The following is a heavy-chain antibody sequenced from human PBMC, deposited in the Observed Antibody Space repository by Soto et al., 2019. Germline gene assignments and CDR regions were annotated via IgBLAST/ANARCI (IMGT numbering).Heavy chain of an antibody. J-gene: IGHJ4*02. V-gene: IGHV4-39*01. D-gene: IGHD6-19*01. CDR1: GGSISSSSYY. Sequence: QLQLQESGPGLVKPSETLSLTCTVSGGSISSSSYYWGWIRQPPGKGLEWIGSIYYSGSTYSNPSLTSQVTISVDTPKNQFSLKLSSVTAADTAVYYCASWGRYSGAGDYWGQGTLDTVSS. CDR2: IYYSGST. CDR3: ASWGRYSGAGDY.